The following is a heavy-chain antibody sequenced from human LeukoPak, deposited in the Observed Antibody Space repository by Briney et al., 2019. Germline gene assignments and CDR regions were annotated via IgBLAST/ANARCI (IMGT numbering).Heavy chain of an antibody. V-gene: IGHV4-34*01. CDR2: INHSGST. D-gene: IGHD2-15*01. Sequence: SETLSLTCAVYGGSFSGYYWSWIRQPPGKGLEWIGEINHSGSTNYNPSLKSRVTISVDTSKNQFSLKLSSVTAADTAVYYCARHGYCSGGSCYFDYYYGMDVWGQGTTVTVSS. CDR3: ARHGYCSGGSCYFDYYYGMDV. CDR1: GGSFSGYY. J-gene: IGHJ6*02.